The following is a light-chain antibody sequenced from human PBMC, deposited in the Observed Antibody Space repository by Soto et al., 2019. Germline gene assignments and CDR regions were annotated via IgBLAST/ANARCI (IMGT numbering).Light chain of an antibody. CDR2: EVS. V-gene: IGKV2D-29*02. CDR1: QSLLHITGETF. Sequence: MTQSPRYRSVIPCQPTPSFCNSSQSLLHITGETFLFWYLQKPGQSPQLLIYEVSTRVSGVPDRFSGSGSGTDFTLEISRVETDDVGIYYCLQSTRLPPTFGQGTRLEIK. J-gene: IGKJ5*01. CDR3: LQSTRLPPT.